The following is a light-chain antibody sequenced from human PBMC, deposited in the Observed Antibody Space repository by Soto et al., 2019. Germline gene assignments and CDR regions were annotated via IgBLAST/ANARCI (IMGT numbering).Light chain of an antibody. Sequence: EIVLTQSPGTLSLSPGERATLSCRASQSVSSSYLSWFRQKPGQAPRLLIYGASSRATGIPDRFSGSGSGTDFTLTISRLEAEDFAVYYCQHYGRTPPYTFGQGTKLEIK. V-gene: IGKV3-20*01. CDR1: QSVSSSY. CDR3: QHYGRTPPYT. J-gene: IGKJ2*01. CDR2: GAS.